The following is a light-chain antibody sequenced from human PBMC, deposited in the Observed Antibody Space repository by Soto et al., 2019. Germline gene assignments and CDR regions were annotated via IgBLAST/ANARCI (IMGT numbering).Light chain of an antibody. CDR2: GTT. Sequence: IGVTQSPITLSLSPGERATLSCRASQSVSSSFLAWYQHRPGQAPRLLLYGTTTRTTDTPDRFIGTTSGTDFILTTTRLEPEDFAVYYCQQCGSSPTFGQGTRLEIK. V-gene: IGKV3-20*01. CDR3: QQCGSSPT. CDR1: QSVSSSF. J-gene: IGKJ5*01.